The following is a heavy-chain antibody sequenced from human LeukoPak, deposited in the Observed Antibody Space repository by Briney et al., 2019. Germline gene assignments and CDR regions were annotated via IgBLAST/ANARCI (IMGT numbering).Heavy chain of an antibody. CDR2: LKQDGSEK. Sequence: GGSLRLSCVASGFTFSSYWMSWVRQAPGKGLEWVANLKQDGSEKYYVDSVKGRSTISRDNAKNSLYLQMNSLRAEDTAVYYCARDWYFDLWGRGTLVTVSS. CDR3: ARDWYFDL. V-gene: IGHV3-7*01. J-gene: IGHJ2*01. CDR1: GFTFSSYW.